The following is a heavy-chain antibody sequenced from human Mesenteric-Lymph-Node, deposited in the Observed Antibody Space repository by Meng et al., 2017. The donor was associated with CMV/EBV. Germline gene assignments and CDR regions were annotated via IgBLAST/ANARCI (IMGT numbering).Heavy chain of an antibody. CDR3: ARGLYDPPMDV. CDR2: IAHNGNNE. Sequence: GESLKISCKGSRYSFTSHWIAWVRQMPGKGLEWMALIAHNGNNEYSADSVKGRFTISRDNSKNTLYLQMNSLRTDDTAVYYCARGLYDPPMDVWGQGTTVTVSS. D-gene: IGHD3-3*01. V-gene: IGHV3-30*19. J-gene: IGHJ6*02. CDR1: RYSFTSHW.